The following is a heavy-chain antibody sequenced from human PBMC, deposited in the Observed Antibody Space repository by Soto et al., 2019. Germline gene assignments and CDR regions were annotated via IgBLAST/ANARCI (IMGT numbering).Heavy chain of an antibody. CDR2: ISYDGSNK. V-gene: IGHV3-30-3*01. Sequence: QVQLVESGGGVVQPGRSLRLSCAASGFTFSSYAMHWVRQAPGKGLEWVAVISYDGSNKYYADSVKGRFTISRDNSKNTLYLQMNSLRAEDTAVYYCARDHLPSLYSSSWYPHYWGQGTLVTVSS. J-gene: IGHJ4*02. CDR1: GFTFSSYA. D-gene: IGHD6-13*01. CDR3: ARDHLPSLYSSSWYPHY.